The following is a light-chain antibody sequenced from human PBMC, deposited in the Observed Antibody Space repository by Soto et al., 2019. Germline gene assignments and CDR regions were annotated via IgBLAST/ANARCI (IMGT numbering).Light chain of an antibody. CDR2: KAS. V-gene: IGKV1-5*03. J-gene: IGKJ1*01. Sequence: DIQMTQSPSTLSASVGDTVTITCRASQILSSWLAWYQQKPGKAPSLLIYKASRLESGVPARFSASEHGAEFTLPFSGLQPGDSATYYCQQYEKYSTFGQGTKVEV. CDR3: QQYEKYST. CDR1: QILSSW.